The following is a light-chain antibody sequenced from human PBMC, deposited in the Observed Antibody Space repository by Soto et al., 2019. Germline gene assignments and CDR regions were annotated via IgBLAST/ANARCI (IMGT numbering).Light chain of an antibody. Sequence: QSVLTQPASVSGSPGQSITISCTGTSSDVGGYNYVSWYQQHPGKAPKLMIYDVSNRPSGVSNRFSGSKSGTTASLTISGLQAEDEADYYCSSYTSGSTLVVFGVGTMLTVL. CDR3: SSYTSGSTLVV. J-gene: IGLJ2*01. CDR2: DVS. V-gene: IGLV2-14*01. CDR1: SSDVGGYNY.